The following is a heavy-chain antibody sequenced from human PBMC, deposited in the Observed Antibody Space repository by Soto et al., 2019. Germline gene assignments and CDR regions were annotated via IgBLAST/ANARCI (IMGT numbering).Heavy chain of an antibody. V-gene: IGHV3-48*02. D-gene: IGHD3-22*01. Sequence: GGSLRLSCAASGFTFSSYSMNWVRQAPGKGLEWVSYISGSSSTIYYADSVKGRFTISRDNAKNSLYLQLSSLRDEDTAIYYCARESSGYPDSWGQGTLVTV. CDR1: GFTFSSYS. J-gene: IGHJ4*02. CDR2: ISGSSSTI. CDR3: ARESSGYPDS.